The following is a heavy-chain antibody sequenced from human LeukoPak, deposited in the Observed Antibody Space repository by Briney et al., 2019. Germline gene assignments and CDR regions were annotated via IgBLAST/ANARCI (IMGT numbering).Heavy chain of an antibody. V-gene: IGHV3-48*02. Sequence: GGPLRLSCVASGFTLSSYSMNWVRQAPGKGLEWVSYISSGSSTIYYADSVKGRFTISRDNAKNSLYLQMNSLRDEDTAVYYCARGRATGRSGGDYWGQGTLVTVSS. D-gene: IGHD3-9*01. CDR3: ARGRATGRSGGDY. CDR1: GFTLSSYS. J-gene: IGHJ4*02. CDR2: ISSGSSTI.